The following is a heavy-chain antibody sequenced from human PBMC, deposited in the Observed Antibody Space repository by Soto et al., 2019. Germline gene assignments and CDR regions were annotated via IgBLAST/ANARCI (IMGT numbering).Heavy chain of an antibody. CDR2: IYYSGST. Sequence: QVQLQESGPGLVKPSQTLSLTCTVSAGSISSGDYYWSWIRQPPGKGLEWIGYIYYSGSTYYNSSLKSRVTISVDTSKNQFSMKLSSVTAADTAVYYCARERPDGARLDPWCQGTLVTVSS. CDR3: ARERPDGARLDP. V-gene: IGHV4-30-4*01. CDR1: AGSISSGDYY. J-gene: IGHJ5*02. D-gene: IGHD6-6*01.